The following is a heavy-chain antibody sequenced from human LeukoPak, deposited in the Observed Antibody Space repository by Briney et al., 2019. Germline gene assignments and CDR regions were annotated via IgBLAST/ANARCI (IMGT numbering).Heavy chain of an antibody. CDR1: GYSISSGYY. D-gene: IGHD3-10*01. Sequence: SETLSLTCTVSGYSISSGYYWGWIRPPPGKGLEWIGSIYHSGSTYYNPSLKSRVTISVDTSKNQFSLKLSSVTAADTAVYYCARGPGLHYYGSGTYLKRIERPLDYWGQGTLVTVSS. CDR2: IYHSGST. CDR3: ARGPGLHYYGSGTYLKRIERPLDY. V-gene: IGHV4-38-2*02. J-gene: IGHJ4*02.